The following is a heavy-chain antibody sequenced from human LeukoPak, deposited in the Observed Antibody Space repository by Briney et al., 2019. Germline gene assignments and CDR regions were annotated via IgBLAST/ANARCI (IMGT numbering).Heavy chain of an antibody. CDR1: GFTFSSYS. V-gene: IGHV3-48*01. J-gene: IGHJ4*02. CDR3: ARETRWIQLWISNYFDY. D-gene: IGHD5-18*01. CDR2: ISSSNSTI. Sequence: PGGSLRLSCAASGFTFSSYSMNWVRQAPGKGLEWVSYISSSNSTIYYADSVKGRFTISRDNAKNSLYLQMNSLRAEDTAVYYCARETRWIQLWISNYFDYWGQGTLVTVSS.